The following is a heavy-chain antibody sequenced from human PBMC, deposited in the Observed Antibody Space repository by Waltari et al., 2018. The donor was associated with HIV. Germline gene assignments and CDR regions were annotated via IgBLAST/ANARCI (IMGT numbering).Heavy chain of an antibody. CDR1: VSYMSSDYW. D-gene: IGHD6-19*01. J-gene: IGHJ4*02. Sequence: QVQLLESGPGLAKPSGTLFLTCDVFVSYMSSDYWLTWVRQSPGKSLEWVGETYFAGTPNSNPSLNGRVTVSLDSSKNQFSLSLTSMTSADTASYFCAVGSRGSGWPYFDFWGQGILVTVSS. CDR3: AVGSRGSGWPYFDF. CDR2: TYFAGTP. V-gene: IGHV4-4*02.